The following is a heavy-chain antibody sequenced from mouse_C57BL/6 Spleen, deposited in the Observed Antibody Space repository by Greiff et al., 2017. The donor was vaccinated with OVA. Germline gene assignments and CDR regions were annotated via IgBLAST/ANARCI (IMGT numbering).Heavy chain of an antibody. CDR1: GFTFSSYG. CDR2: ISSGGSYT. D-gene: IGHD2-1*01. Sequence: EVQLVESGGDLVKPGGSLKLSCAASGFTFSSYGMSWVRQTPDKRLEWVATISSGGSYTYYPDSVKGRFTISRDNAKNTLYLQMSSLKSEDTAMYYCASFYYGNFDYWGQGTTLTVSS. CDR3: ASFYYGNFDY. J-gene: IGHJ2*01. V-gene: IGHV5-6*01.